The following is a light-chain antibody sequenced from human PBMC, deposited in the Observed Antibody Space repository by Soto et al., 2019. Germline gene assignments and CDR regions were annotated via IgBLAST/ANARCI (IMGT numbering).Light chain of an antibody. CDR2: GAS. CDR3: QQYGSSPTWT. J-gene: IGKJ1*01. Sequence: EIVLTQSPGTLSLSPGERATLSCRASQSVSSSYLAWYQQKPGQAPRLLIYGASGRATGIPDRFSGSVSGTDFTLTISRLEPEDFAVYYCQQYGSSPTWTFGQGTKVEIK. V-gene: IGKV3-20*01. CDR1: QSVSSSY.